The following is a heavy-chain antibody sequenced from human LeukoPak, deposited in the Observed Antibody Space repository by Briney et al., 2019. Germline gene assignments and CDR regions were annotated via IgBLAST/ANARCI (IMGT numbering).Heavy chain of an antibody. J-gene: IGHJ4*02. Sequence: GGSLRLSCAASGFTFSSYGIHWVRQAPGKGLEWVAFIRNDGSDKYYADSVKGQFTISRDNSKNTLYLQLNSLRAEDTAVYYCAKDHTVGFSSGIDYWGQGTLVIVSS. V-gene: IGHV3-30*02. CDR2: IRNDGSDK. CDR3: AKDHTVGFSSGIDY. CDR1: GFTFSSYG. D-gene: IGHD6-19*01.